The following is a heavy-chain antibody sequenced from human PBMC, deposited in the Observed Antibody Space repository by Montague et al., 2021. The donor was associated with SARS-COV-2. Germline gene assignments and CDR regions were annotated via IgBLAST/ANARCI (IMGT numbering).Heavy chain of an antibody. D-gene: IGHD2-15*01. Sequence: SETLSLTCSVSGGSISSSSHYWAWIRQPPGRRLEWIGTIYYSGTTLYHPSLKSRITMSVDTSDNQFSLQLNSVSATDTAIYYRARAQMAVTGYHPDYWGQGILVTVSS. CDR3: ARAQMAVTGYHPDY. CDR1: GGSISSSSHY. J-gene: IGHJ4*02. V-gene: IGHV4-39*01. CDR2: IYYSGTT.